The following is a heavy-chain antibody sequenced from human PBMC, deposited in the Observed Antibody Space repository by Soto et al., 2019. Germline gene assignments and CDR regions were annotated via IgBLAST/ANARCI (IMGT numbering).Heavy chain of an antibody. D-gene: IGHD3-3*01. CDR2: ISAYNGNT. CDR1: GYTFTSYG. Sequence: ASVKVSCKASGYTFTSYGMSWVRQAPGQGLEWMGWISAYNGNTNYAQKLQGRVTMTTDTSTSTAYMELRSLRSDDTAVYYCARDMEPNYDFWSGYLVGRRGNDAFDIWGQGTMVTVSS. CDR3: ARDMEPNYDFWSGYLVGRRGNDAFDI. J-gene: IGHJ3*02. V-gene: IGHV1-18*01.